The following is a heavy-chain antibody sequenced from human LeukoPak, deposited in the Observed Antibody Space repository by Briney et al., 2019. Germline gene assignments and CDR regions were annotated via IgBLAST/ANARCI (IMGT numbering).Heavy chain of an antibody. Sequence: ASVKVSCKASGYTFTNYYIHWVRQAPGQGLEWMGWINPNSGGTNYAQKFQGRVTMTRDTSISTAYMELSRLRSDDTAVYYCAKSQVLLWFGELALDYWGQGTLVTVSS. D-gene: IGHD3-10*01. V-gene: IGHV1-2*02. CDR3: AKSQVLLWFGELALDY. CDR2: INPNSGGT. J-gene: IGHJ4*02. CDR1: GYTFTNYY.